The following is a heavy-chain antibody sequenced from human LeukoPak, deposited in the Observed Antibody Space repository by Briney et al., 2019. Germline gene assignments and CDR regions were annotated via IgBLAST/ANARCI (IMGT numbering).Heavy chain of an antibody. CDR3: ASGEVAVPADTDLTSGMDV. CDR2: INHSGST. D-gene: IGHD2-2*01. J-gene: IGHJ6*02. Sequence: PSETLSLTCAVYGGSFSGYYWSWIRQPPGKGPEWLGEINHSGSTNYNPSLKSRVTISVDTSKNQFSLKLSSVTAADTAVYYCASGEVAVPADTDLTSGMDVWGQGTTVTVSS. CDR1: GGSFSGYY. V-gene: IGHV4-34*01.